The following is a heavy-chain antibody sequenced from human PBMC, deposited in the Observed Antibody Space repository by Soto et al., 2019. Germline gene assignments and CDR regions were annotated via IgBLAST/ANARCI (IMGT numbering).Heavy chain of an antibody. CDR2: ISYDGSNK. D-gene: IGHD4-4*01. CDR1: GFTFSSYA. Sequence: QVQLVESGGGVVQPGRSLRLSCAASGFTFSSYAMHWVRQAPGKGLEWVAVISYDGSNKYYADSVKGRFTISRDNSKNRLDLQMNSLRTADTAVYYCARPLWRDDYNWGYFVRWGRGTLVTVSS. J-gene: IGHJ2*01. CDR3: ARPLWRDDYNWGYFVR. V-gene: IGHV3-30-3*01.